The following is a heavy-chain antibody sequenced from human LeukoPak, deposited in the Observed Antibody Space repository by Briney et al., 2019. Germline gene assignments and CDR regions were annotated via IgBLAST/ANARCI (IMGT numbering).Heavy chain of an antibody. CDR1: GFTFSSYS. D-gene: IGHD6-6*01. V-gene: IGHV3-21*01. CDR2: ISSSSSYI. Sequence: GGSLRLSCAASGFTFSSYSMNWVRQAPGKGLEWVSSISSSSSYIYYADSVKGRFTISRDNAKNSLYLQMNSLRAEDTAVYYCASDPLYSSSFVGTDYFDYWGQGTLVTVSS. J-gene: IGHJ4*02. CDR3: ASDPLYSSSFVGTDYFDY.